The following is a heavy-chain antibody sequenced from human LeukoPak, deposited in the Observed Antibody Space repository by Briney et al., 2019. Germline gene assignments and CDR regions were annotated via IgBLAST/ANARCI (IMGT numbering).Heavy chain of an antibody. CDR3: ARGEGGAYSSSWYDVDYYGMDV. CDR2: INPNSGGT. J-gene: IGHJ6*02. CDR1: GYTFTGYY. V-gene: IGHV1-2*02. D-gene: IGHD6-13*01. Sequence: ASVKVSCKASGYTFTGYYMHWVRQAPGQGLEWMGWINPNSGGTNYAQKFQGRVTMTTDTSTSTAYMELRSLRSDDTAVYYCARGEGGAYSSSWYDVDYYGMDVWGQGTTVTVSS.